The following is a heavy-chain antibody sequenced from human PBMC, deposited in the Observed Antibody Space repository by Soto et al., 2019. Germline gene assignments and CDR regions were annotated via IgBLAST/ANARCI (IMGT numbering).Heavy chain of an antibody. Sequence: ASVKVSCKASGYTFTSYGISWVRQAPGQGLEWMGWISAYNGNTNYQQKLPGRVTMTTDTSXSTAYMELRSLRSDDTAVYYCARAPTGYYCSSTSWYIRPPFGPWG. CDR2: ISAYNGNT. J-gene: IGHJ5*02. CDR1: GYTFTSYG. CDR3: ARAPTGYYCSSTSWYIRPPFGP. V-gene: IGHV1-18*04. D-gene: IGHD2-2*02.